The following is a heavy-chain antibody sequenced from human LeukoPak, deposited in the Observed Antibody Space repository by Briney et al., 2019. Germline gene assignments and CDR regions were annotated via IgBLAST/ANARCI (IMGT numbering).Heavy chain of an antibody. Sequence: GGSLRLSCAASGFTVTTLAMTWVRQAPGKGLEWVSVIGESDGRTYYADSVKGRFTISRDESKNTLYLQMNSLRAEDTAVYYCARDPHPLVSYYFDYWGQGTLVTVSS. CDR3: ARDPHPLVSYYFDY. D-gene: IGHD2-8*01. CDR1: GFTVTTLA. CDR2: IGESDGRT. V-gene: IGHV3-23*01. J-gene: IGHJ4*02.